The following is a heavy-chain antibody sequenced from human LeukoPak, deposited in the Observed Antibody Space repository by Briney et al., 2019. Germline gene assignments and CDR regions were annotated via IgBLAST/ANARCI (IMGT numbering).Heavy chain of an antibody. J-gene: IGHJ6*02. CDR2: IHDSGST. D-gene: IGHD3-10*01. CDR1: GGSISSYY. Sequence: SETLSLTCTVSGGSISSYYWSWIRQPPGKGLEWIGYIHDSGSTNCNPSLESRVTISVDTSKNQFSLKLSSVTAADTAVYYCARHLQYYGSGSYYPYYYYGMDVWGQGTTVTVSS. CDR3: ARHLQYYGSGSYYPYYYYGMDV. V-gene: IGHV4-59*08.